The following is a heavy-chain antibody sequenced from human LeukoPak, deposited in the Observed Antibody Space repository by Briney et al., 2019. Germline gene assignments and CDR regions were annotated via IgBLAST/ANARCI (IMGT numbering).Heavy chain of an antibody. CDR3: TGVYFPGIAVAGTDY. CDR2: IRSKAYGGTS. CDR1: GFTFGDYA. Sequence: QPGGSLRLSCTASGFTFGDYAMNWFRQAPGKGLEWVGIIRSKAYGGTSEYAASVKGRFTMSTDDSKTIAYLQMNSLKIEDTAVYYCTGVYFPGIAVAGTDYWGQGTLVTVSS. V-gene: IGHV3-49*03. D-gene: IGHD6-19*01. J-gene: IGHJ4*02.